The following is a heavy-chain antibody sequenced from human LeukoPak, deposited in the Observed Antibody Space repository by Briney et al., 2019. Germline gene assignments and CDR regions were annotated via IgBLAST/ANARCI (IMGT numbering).Heavy chain of an antibody. D-gene: IGHD4-23*01. Sequence: PSETLSLTCTVSGGSISSYYWSWIRQPPGKGLEWIGYISYSGSTNYNPSLKSRVTISEDTSKNQFSLKLSSVTAADTAVYYCARGCRVETRSSYYYGMDVWGHGTTVTVSS. CDR1: GGSISSYY. CDR2: ISYSGST. J-gene: IGHJ6*02. V-gene: IGHV4-59*01. CDR3: ARGCRVETRSSYYYGMDV.